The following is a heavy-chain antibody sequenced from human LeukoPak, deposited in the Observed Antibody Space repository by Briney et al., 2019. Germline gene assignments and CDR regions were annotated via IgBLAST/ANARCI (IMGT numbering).Heavy chain of an antibody. D-gene: IGHD1-1*01. Sequence: PGGSLRLSCVASGFTFSSYAMHWVRQAPGKGLEWVAVTSSDGNIKYYADSAKGRFTISRDNSKNTLYLQMNSLRGEDTGVYYCARDPVPATARHFDYWGQGTLVTVSS. CDR2: TSSDGNIK. J-gene: IGHJ4*02. CDR3: ARDPVPATARHFDY. V-gene: IGHV3-30-3*01. CDR1: GFTFSSYA.